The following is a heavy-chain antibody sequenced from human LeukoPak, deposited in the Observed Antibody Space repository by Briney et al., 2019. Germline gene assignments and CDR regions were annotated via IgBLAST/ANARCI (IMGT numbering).Heavy chain of an antibody. Sequence: PSETLSLTCTVSGGSISSSSYYWGWIRQPPGKGLEWIGSIYYSGSTYYNPSLKSRVTISVDTSKNQFSLKLSSVTAADTAVYYCARDLLTAMVTFGYYYYGMDVWGQGTTVTVSS. CDR2: IYYSGST. CDR3: ARDLLTAMVTFGYYYYGMDV. J-gene: IGHJ6*02. D-gene: IGHD5-18*01. CDR1: GGSISSSSYY. V-gene: IGHV4-39*07.